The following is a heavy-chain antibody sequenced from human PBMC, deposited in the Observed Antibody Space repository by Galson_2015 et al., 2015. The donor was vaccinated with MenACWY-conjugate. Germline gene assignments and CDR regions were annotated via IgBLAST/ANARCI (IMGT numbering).Heavy chain of an antibody. CDR1: GYSFTSYW. Sequence: QSGAEVKKPGESLRISCKGSGYSFTSYWISWVRQMPGKGLEWMGRIDPSDSYTNYSPSFQGHVTISADKSISTAYLQWSSLKASDTAMYYCARRGQLTVTTRDYYYYYGMDVWGQGTTVTVSS. D-gene: IGHD4-17*01. CDR3: ARRGQLTVTTRDYYYYYGMDV. V-gene: IGHV5-10-1*01. CDR2: IDPSDSYT. J-gene: IGHJ6*02.